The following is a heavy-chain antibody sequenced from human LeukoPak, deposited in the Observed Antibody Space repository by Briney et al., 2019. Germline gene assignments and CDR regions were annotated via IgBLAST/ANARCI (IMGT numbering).Heavy chain of an antibody. J-gene: IGHJ4*02. Sequence: PSETLSLTCTVSGGSISSYYWSWIRQPPGKGLEWIGYIYYSGSTNYNPSLKSRVTISVDTSKNQFSLKLSSVTAADTAVYYCARWSSGYYNYFDYWGQGTLVTVSS. V-gene: IGHV4-59*01. CDR1: GGSISSYY. CDR2: IYYSGST. CDR3: ARWSSGYYNYFDY. D-gene: IGHD3-22*01.